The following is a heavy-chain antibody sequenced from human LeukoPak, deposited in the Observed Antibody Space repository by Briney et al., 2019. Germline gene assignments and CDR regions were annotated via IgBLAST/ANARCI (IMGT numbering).Heavy chain of an antibody. D-gene: IGHD2-15*01. CDR3: AADLGYCSGGRCHLDY. CDR2: IVIGSDKA. V-gene: IGHV1-58*02. CDR1: GFTFTSSA. J-gene: IGHJ4*02. Sequence: SVKVSCKTSGFTFTSSAMQWVRQARGQRLEWIGWIVIGSDKANVAQKFQERVTITRDMSTSTAYKELSSLRSEDTAVYYCAADLGYCSGGRCHLDYWGQGTLVTVSS.